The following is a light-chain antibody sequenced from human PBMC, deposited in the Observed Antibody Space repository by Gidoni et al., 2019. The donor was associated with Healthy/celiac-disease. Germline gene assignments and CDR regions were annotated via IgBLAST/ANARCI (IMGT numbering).Light chain of an antibody. Sequence: QSVLTPPPSASGTPGQRVTISCSGSSSNIGINTVNWYQQLPGTAPKLLIYSNNQRPSGVPDRFSGSKSGTSASLAISGLQSEDEADYYCAAWDDSLNGHWVFGGGTKLTVL. V-gene: IGLV1-44*01. CDR1: SSNIGINT. J-gene: IGLJ3*02. CDR3: AAWDDSLNGHWV. CDR2: SNN.